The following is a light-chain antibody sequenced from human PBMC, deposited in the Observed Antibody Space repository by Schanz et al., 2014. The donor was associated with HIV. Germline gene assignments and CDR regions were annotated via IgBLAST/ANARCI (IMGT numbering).Light chain of an antibody. CDR2: DVS. J-gene: IGLJ1*01. CDR1: SSDVGGYNY. V-gene: IGLV2-14*03. Sequence: QSALTQPASASGSPGQSVTISCTGTSSDVGGYNYVSWYQRHPGKAPKLMIYDVSNRPSGISYRFSGSKSGNTASLTISGLQAEDEGDYYCSSYTSSSPYVFGTGTKLTVL. CDR3: SSYTSSSPYV.